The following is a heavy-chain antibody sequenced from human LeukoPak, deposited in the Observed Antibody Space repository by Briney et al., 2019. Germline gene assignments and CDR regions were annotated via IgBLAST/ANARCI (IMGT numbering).Heavy chain of an antibody. CDR3: ARDPLPTYYYGSESYPDYFDY. CDR2: ISAYNGNT. Sequence: GASVKVSCKASGYTFSSYGTSWVRQAPGQGLEWMGWISAYNGNTNYAQKFQGRVTMTTETSTSTAYMELRSLRSDDTAVYYCARDPLPTYYYGSESYPDYFDYWGQGTLVTVSS. D-gene: IGHD3-10*01. J-gene: IGHJ4*02. CDR1: GYTFSSYG. V-gene: IGHV1-18*04.